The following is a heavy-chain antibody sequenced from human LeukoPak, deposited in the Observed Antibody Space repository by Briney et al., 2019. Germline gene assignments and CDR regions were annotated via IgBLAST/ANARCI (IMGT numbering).Heavy chain of an antibody. CDR3: ASVPGGYYGSGSYIPYYYYYYYIDV. V-gene: IGHV1-8*01. Sequence: ASVKVSCKASGYIFTSYVINWVRQATGQGLEWMGWMNPNSGNTGYAQKFQGRVTMTRKTSLSTAYMELSNLSSEDKAVYYCASVPGGYYGSGSYIPYYYYYYYIDVWGKGTTVTVSS. CDR1: GYIFTSYV. D-gene: IGHD3-10*01. CDR2: MNPNSGNT. J-gene: IGHJ6*03.